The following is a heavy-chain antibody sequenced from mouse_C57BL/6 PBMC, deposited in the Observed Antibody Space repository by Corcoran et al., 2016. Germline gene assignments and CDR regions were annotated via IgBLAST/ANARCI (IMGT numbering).Heavy chain of an antibody. J-gene: IGHJ3*01. Sequence: QIQLVQSGPELKKTGETVMISCYASGYTFTTYGMSWVKQAPGKGVKWMGWINTYSGVPTYADDFKGRFAFSLETSASTAYLQINNLKNEDTATYFWARIETGRFAYWGQGTLVTVSA. CDR1: GYTFTTYG. CDR3: ARIETGRFAY. V-gene: IGHV9-3*01. D-gene: IGHD4-1*01. CDR2: INTYSGVP.